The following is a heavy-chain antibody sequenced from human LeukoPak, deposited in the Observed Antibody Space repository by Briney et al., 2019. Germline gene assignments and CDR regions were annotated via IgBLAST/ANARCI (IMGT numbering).Heavy chain of an antibody. D-gene: IGHD2-8*01. CDR3: AREMDYYGMDV. J-gene: IGHJ6*02. V-gene: IGHV4-30-2*01. CDR1: GGSISSGGYS. Sequence: PSETLSLTCAVSGGSISSGGYSWSWIRQPPGKGLEWIGYIYHSGSTYYNPSLKSRVTISVDRSKNQSSLKLSSVTAADTAVYYCAREMDYYGMDVWGQGTTVTVSS. CDR2: IYHSGST.